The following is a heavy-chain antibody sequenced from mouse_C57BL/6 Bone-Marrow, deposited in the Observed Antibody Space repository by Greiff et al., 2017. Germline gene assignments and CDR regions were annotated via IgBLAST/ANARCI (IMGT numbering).Heavy chain of an antibody. D-gene: IGHD6-1*01. J-gene: IGHJ2*01. CDR3: ARRDLLLDY. Sequence: EVKLVESGGGLVKPGGSLKLSCAASGFTFSDYGMHWVRQAPEKGLEWVAYISSGSSTIYYADTVKGRFTLSRDNATNTLFMQMTSLRSEDTAMYYCARRDLLLDYWGQGTTLTVSS. V-gene: IGHV5-17*01. CDR2: ISSGSSTI. CDR1: GFTFSDYG.